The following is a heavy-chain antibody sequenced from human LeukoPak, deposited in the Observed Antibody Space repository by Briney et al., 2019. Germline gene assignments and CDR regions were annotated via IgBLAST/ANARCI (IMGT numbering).Heavy chain of an antibody. CDR2: SGKSGGNT. CDR1: GFTFSNYA. V-gene: IGHV3-23*01. J-gene: IGHJ4*02. D-gene: IGHD4-17*01. CDR3: AKETRTTVTTGTFDY. Sequence: GGSLRLSCAASGFTFSNYAMSWVRQAPGKGLEWVSGSGKSGGNTYYADSVKGRFTISRDNSKNTLYLHMNSLRAEDTAVYYCAKETRTTVTTGTFDYWGQGTLVTVSS.